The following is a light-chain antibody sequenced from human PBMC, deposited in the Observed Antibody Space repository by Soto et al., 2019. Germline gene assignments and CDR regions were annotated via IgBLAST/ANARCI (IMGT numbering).Light chain of an antibody. CDR3: QQYNNWPQWT. Sequence: EIVMTQSPATLSVSPGERATLSCSASQSVSSNLAGYQQKPGQAPRRLIYGASTRSTGIPARCSGSGSGTEFTLTISSLQSEDCAVYYCQQYNNWPQWTFGQGNKVEIK. J-gene: IGKJ1*01. CDR2: GAS. CDR1: QSVSSN. V-gene: IGKV3-15*01.